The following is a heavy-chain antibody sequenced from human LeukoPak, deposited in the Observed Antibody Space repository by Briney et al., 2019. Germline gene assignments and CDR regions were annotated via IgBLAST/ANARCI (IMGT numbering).Heavy chain of an antibody. CDR3: ARVGYSSGWDGDFDF. CDR1: GGTFSDYF. J-gene: IGHJ4*02. V-gene: IGHV4-34*01. D-gene: IGHD6-19*01. CDR2: INRNGDS. Sequence: SETLSLTYSVSGGTFSDYFWTWIRQPPGKGLEWIGEINRNGDSKYTPSLRSRVTISIDTSKNLFSLRLSSVNAADTAVYYCARVGYSSGWDGDFDFWGQGTLVTVSS.